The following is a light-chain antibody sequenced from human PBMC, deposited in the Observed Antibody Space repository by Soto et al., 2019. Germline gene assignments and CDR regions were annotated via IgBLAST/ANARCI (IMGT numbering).Light chain of an antibody. V-gene: IGKV3-20*01. CDR1: QSVSSSY. Sequence: EIVLTQSPGTLSLSPGERATLSCRASQSVSSSYLVWYQQKPGQAPRLPISGASSRAAGIPDRFSGSGSGTYFTLTISRLEPEEFAVYDCQHHTSYPHMYTFGQATTLDIK. J-gene: IGKJ2*01. CDR3: QHHTSYPHMYT. CDR2: GAS.